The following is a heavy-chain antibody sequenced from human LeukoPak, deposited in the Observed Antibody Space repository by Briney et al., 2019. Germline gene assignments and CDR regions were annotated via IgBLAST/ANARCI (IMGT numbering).Heavy chain of an antibody. V-gene: IGHV3-7*01. CDR2: XKQDGSEK. CDR3: ASELRNYYYYYSGMDV. D-gene: IGHD3-16*01. Sequence: PGGSLRLSCAASGFTFSNYWMSWVRQAPGKGLXXXXXXKQDGSEKYYVDSVKGRFTISRDNAKNSLYLEMNSLRAEDTAVYYCASELRNYYYYYSGMDVWGQGSTVTVSS. J-gene: IGHJ6*02. CDR1: GFTFSNYW.